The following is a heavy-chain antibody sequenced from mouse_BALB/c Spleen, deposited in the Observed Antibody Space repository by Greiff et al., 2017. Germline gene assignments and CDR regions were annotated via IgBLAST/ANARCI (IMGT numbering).Heavy chain of an antibody. CDR1: GYTFTSYW. J-gene: IGHJ4*01. Sequence: VQLQESGAELAKPGASVKMSCKASGYTFTSYWMHWVKQRPGQGLEWIGYINPSTGYTEYNQKFKDKATLTADKSSSTAYMQLSSLTSEDSAVYYCARHGAMDYWGQGTSVTVSS. CDR2: INPSTGYT. CDR3: ARHGAMDY. V-gene: IGHV1-7*01.